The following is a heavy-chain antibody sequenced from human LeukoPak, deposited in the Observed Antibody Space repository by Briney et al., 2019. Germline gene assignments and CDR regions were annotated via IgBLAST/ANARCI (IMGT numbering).Heavy chain of an antibody. J-gene: IGHJ3*02. CDR1: GGSISSYY. V-gene: IGHV4-4*09. Sequence: SETLSLTCTVSGGSISSYYWSWIRQPPGKGLEWIGYIYSSGSTNYNPPLKSRVTISLETSKNQFSPKLTSVTAADTAVFYCARHPPRGSLNDAFDIWGQGTLVTVSS. CDR2: IYSSGST. CDR3: ARHPPRGSLNDAFDI.